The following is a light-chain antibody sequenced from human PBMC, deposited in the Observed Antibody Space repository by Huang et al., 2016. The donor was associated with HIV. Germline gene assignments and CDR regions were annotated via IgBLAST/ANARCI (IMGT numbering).Light chain of an antibody. CDR1: QSVSSNY. J-gene: IGKJ1*01. CDR2: GPS. CDR3: QQYGSSPKT. Sequence: EIVLTQSPGTLSLSPGERATLSCRASQSVSSNYLAWYQHKPGQAPRLLIYGPSSRATGIPDRFSGSGSGTDFTLTISRLEPEDFAVYYCQQYGSSPKTFGQGTKVEIK. V-gene: IGKV3-20*01.